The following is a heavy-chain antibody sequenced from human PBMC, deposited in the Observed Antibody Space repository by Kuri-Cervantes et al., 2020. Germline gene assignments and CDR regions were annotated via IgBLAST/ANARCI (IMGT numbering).Heavy chain of an antibody. V-gene: IGHV1-3*01. J-gene: IGHJ5*02. Sequence: ASVKVSCKASGYTFTSYAMHWVRQAPGQRLEWMGWINSGNGNTKYSQKFQGRVTITRDTSASTAYMELSSLRSEDTAVYYCARVFRSDPRGSFDPWGQGTLVTVSS. CDR2: INSGNGNT. CDR3: ARVFRSDPRGSFDP. D-gene: IGHD2-15*01. CDR1: GYTFTSYA.